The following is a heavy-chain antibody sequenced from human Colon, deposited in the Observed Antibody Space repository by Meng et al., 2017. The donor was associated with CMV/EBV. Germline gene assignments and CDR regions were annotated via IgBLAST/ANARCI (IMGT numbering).Heavy chain of an antibody. J-gene: IGHJ4*02. CDR2: INPNRGST. D-gene: IGHD1-1*01. V-gene: IGHV1-46*01. Sequence: ASVKVSCKASGYTFSTYDMHWVRQAPGQGLEWMGVINPNRGSTFFAQKFQGRITMTRDTSTSTVYMELSSLRSEDTAVYYCAREHDGYWGQGTLVTVSS. CDR3: AREHDGY. CDR1: GYTFSTYD.